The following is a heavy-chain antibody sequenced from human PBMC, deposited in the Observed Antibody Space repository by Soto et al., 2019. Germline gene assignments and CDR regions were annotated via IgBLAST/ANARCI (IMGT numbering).Heavy chain of an antibody. CDR3: GRDGEEQQLVGP. CDR1: GGAIGCKS. V-gene: IGHV1-69*01. CDR2: IIPIFGTA. D-gene: IGHD6-13*01. J-gene: IGHJ5*02. Sequence: GGAIGCKSMSSVRHAPGQGLEWMGGIIPIFGTANYAQEFQGRVTITADESTSTAYMELSSLRSEDTVFYCCGRDGEEQQLVGPWGQGTLVTVSS.